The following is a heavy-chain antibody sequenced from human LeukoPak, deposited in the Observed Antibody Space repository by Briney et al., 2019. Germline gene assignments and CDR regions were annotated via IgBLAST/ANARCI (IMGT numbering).Heavy chain of an antibody. CDR2: ISSSSSYI. J-gene: IGHJ3*02. Sequence: KPGGSLRLSCAASGFTFSSYTMNWVRQAPGKGLEWVSSISSSSSYIYYADSVKGRFTISRDNAKNSLYLQMNSLRAEDTAVYYCARDTYDILTGYYKWAFDIWGQGTTVTVSS. V-gene: IGHV3-21*06. CDR3: ARDTYDILTGYYKWAFDI. CDR1: GFTFSSYT. D-gene: IGHD3-9*01.